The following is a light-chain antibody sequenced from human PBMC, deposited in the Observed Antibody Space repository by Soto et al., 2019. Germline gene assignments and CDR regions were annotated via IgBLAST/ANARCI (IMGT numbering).Light chain of an antibody. CDR3: QEYNDWPRGT. CDR1: QSPSGY. J-gene: IGKJ1*01. V-gene: IGKV3-11*01. Sequence: EIVLTQSPATLSLSPGERATLSCRASQSPSGYLAWYQQRPGQAPRLLIYAASTRATGIADRFSGSGSGTDFTLTISSLQPEDIGLYYCQEYNDWPRGTFGQGTKVELK. CDR2: AAS.